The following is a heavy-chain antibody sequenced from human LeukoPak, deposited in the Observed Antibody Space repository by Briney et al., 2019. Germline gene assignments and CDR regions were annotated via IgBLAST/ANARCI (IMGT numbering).Heavy chain of an antibody. CDR3: ARDASSGIDY. Sequence: PSETLSLTCIVSGGSISSHYWSWIRQPPEKGLEWIGYIYYSGSTNYNPSLESRVTISVDTSKNQFSLKLSSVTAADTAVYYCARDASSGIDYWGQGTLVTVSS. CDR2: IYYSGST. V-gene: IGHV4-59*11. J-gene: IGHJ4*02. D-gene: IGHD6-19*01. CDR1: GGSISSHY.